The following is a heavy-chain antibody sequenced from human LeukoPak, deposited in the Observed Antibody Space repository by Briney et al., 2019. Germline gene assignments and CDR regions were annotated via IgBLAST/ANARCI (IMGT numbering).Heavy chain of an antibody. V-gene: IGHV7-4-1*02. CDR2: INTNTGNP. D-gene: IGHD3-10*01. CDR1: GYTFTSYA. J-gene: IGHJ5*02. CDR3: AREPYGSGSYGGRFDP. Sequence: ASVKVSCKASGYTFTSYAMNWVRQAPGQGLEWMGWINTNTGNPTYAQGFTGRFVFSLDTSVSTAYLQISSLKAEDTAVYYCAREPYGSGSYGGRFDPWGQGTLVTVSS.